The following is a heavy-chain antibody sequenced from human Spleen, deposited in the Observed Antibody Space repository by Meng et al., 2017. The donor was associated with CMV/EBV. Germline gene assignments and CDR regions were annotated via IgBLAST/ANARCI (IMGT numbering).Heavy chain of an antibody. V-gene: IGHV4-34*01. CDR1: GGSFSDYY. J-gene: IGHJ4*02. CDR3: ARSYSNSLDY. CDR2: VSHSGIT. D-gene: IGHD4-11*01. Sequence: LSLTCAVYGGSFSDYYWTWIRQPPGQGLEWIGEVSHSGITNYSPSLRSRITISVDKSDNSFSLKLSSVTAADTAVYYCARSYSNSLDYWGQGVLVTVSS.